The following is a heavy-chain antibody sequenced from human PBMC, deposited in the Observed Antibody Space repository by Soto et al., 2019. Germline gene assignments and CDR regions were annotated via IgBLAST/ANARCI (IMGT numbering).Heavy chain of an antibody. CDR1: GCPISSSSSY. CDR3: ARHRVPSGYDPMPGCFDS. D-gene: IGHD5-12*01. J-gene: IGHJ4*02. V-gene: IGHV4-39*01. CDR2: MSYSGST. Sequence: SETLSLTCTVSGCPISSSSSYWVWIRQPPGKGLEWIGSMSYSGSTYNNPSLKSRVTLSVDTSQRRISLKLTSVTAADTAVYYCARHRVPSGYDPMPGCFDSWGQGILVTVSS.